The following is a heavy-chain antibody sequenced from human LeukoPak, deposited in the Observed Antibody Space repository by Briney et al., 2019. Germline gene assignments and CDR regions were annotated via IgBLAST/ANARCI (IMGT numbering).Heavy chain of an antibody. CDR2: INPNIGGT. Sequence: ASVKVSCKASGYTFTGYYMHWVRQAPGQGLEWMGRINPNIGGTNYAQRFQGRVTMTRDTSISTAYMELSRLRSDDTAVYYCTRGTTMTMNHDYWGQGTLVTVSS. CDR1: GYTFTGYY. CDR3: TRGTTMTMNHDY. J-gene: IGHJ4*02. V-gene: IGHV1-2*06. D-gene: IGHD4-17*01.